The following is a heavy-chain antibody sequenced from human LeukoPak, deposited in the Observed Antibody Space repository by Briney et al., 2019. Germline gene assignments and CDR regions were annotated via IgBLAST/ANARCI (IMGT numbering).Heavy chain of an antibody. CDR3: ARGYNSGLIDC. J-gene: IGHJ4*02. Sequence: WASVKVSCKVSGYTLTELSMHWVRQAPGKGLEWMGGFDPEDGETIYAQKFQGRVTMTRDTSTSTVYMELSSLRSEDTAVYYCARGYNSGLIDCWGQGTLVTVSS. V-gene: IGHV1-24*01. CDR1: GYTLTELS. CDR2: FDPEDGET. D-gene: IGHD1-20*01.